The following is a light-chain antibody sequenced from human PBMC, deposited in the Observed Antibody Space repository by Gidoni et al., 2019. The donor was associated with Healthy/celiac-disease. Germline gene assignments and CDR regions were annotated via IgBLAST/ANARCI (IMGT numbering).Light chain of an antibody. J-gene: IGKJ2*01. CDR2: DAS. Sequence: EIVLTQSPATLSLSPGERATLSCRASQSVSSYLAWYHQKPGQAPRLLIYDASNRATGIPARFSGSVSGTDFTLTISSLEPEDFAVYYCQQRSNWPPVTFGQXTKLEIK. CDR3: QQRSNWPPVT. CDR1: QSVSSY. V-gene: IGKV3-11*01.